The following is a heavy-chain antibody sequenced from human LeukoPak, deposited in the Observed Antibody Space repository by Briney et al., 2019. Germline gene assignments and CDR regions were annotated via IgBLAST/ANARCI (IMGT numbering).Heavy chain of an antibody. D-gene: IGHD2-21*02. Sequence: GGSLRLSCAASGFAFSSYAMSWVRQAPGKGLEWVSAISGSGGSTYYADSVKGRFTISRDNSKNTLYLQMNSLRAEDTAVYYCAKATKRTLGDCYSYWGQGTLVTVSS. J-gene: IGHJ4*02. CDR3: AKATKRTLGDCYSY. CDR1: GFAFSSYA. V-gene: IGHV3-23*01. CDR2: ISGSGGST.